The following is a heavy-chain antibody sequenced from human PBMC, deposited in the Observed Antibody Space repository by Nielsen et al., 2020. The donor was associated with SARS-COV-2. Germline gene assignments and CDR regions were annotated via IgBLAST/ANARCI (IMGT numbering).Heavy chain of an antibody. D-gene: IGHD3-22*01. CDR1: GFTFSSYA. J-gene: IGHJ4*02. V-gene: IGHV3-9*01. Sequence: GGSLRLSCAASGFTFSSYAMSWVRQAPGKGLEWVSGISWNSGSIGYADSVKGRFTISRDNAKNSLYLQMNSLRAEDTALYYCAKDIGWGYDSSGYLDYWGQGTLVTVSS. CDR2: ISWNSGSI. CDR3: AKDIGWGYDSSGYLDY.